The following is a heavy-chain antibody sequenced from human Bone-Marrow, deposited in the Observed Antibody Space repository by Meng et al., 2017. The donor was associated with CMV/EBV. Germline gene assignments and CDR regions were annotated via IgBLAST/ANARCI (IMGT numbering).Heavy chain of an antibody. CDR1: GYTFTNFG. CDR3: ARDSRVGVVVPAAIGTRDY. D-gene: IGHD2-2*01. CDR2: INFDTGNG. V-gene: IGHV1-18*04. J-gene: IGHJ4*02. Sequence: ASVKVSCKPSGYTFTNFGVSWARQAPGQGLEWMGWINFDTGNGNYAQKFRDRFTMTTDTSTSTAYMELRSLRSDDTAVYYCARDSRVGVVVPAAIGTRDYWGQGTLVTVSS.